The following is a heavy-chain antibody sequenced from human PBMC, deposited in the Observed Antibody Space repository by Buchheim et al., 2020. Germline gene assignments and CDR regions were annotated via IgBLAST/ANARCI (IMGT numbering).Heavy chain of an antibody. CDR3: ARDACSGGSCYYYGMDV. CDR1: GYTFTSYY. V-gene: IGHV1-46*01. Sequence: QVQLVQSGAEVKKPGASVKVSCKASGYTFTSYYMHWVRQAPGQGLEWMGIINPSGGSTSYAQKFQGSVTMTRDTSTSTVYMELSSLRSEDTAVYYCARDACSGGSCYYYGMDVWGQGTT. CDR2: INPSGGST. J-gene: IGHJ6*02. D-gene: IGHD2-15*01.